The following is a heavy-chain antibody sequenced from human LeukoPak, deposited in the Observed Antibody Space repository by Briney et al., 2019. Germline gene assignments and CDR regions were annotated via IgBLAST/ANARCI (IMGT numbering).Heavy chain of an antibody. Sequence: GGSLRLFCSASGFIFSSYAMHWVRHAPGKALEYVSAISSNGGSTYYADSVNSRFIISRDNTKNTLYLQMSSLRAEDTAVYFCVKDLAFCGGDCYWSSDYFDYWGQGTLVTVSS. CDR3: VKDLAFCGGDCYWSSDYFDY. CDR1: GFIFSSYA. V-gene: IGHV3-64D*06. CDR2: ISSNGGST. J-gene: IGHJ4*02. D-gene: IGHD2-21*02.